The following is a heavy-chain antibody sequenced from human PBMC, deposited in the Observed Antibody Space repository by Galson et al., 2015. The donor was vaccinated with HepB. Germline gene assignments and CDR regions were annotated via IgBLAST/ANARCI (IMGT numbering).Heavy chain of an antibody. J-gene: IGHJ4*02. Sequence: SLRLSCAASGFTFSSYAMFWVRQAPGKGLEWVSSITGGDTYYADSVKGRFTISRDNSESTLYLQMNRLRAEDTALYYCATGRNSITRRWGQGTLVTVSS. CDR2: ITGGDT. CDR3: ATGRNSITRR. D-gene: IGHD3-3*02. V-gene: IGHV3-23*01. CDR1: GFTFSSYA.